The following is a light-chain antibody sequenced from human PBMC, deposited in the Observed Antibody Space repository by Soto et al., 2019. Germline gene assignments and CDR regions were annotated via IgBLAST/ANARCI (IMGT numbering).Light chain of an antibody. V-gene: IGKV1-5*03. Sequence: DIQMTQSPSTLSASVVDGVTIACRASHSIGRWLAWYQQKPGKAPKLLIYRASTLESGVPARFSGSGSGTEFTLTISSLQPDDLATYYCHQYSDYSYSFGQGTKLEIK. CDR2: RAS. CDR1: HSIGRW. CDR3: HQYSDYSYS. J-gene: IGKJ2*03.